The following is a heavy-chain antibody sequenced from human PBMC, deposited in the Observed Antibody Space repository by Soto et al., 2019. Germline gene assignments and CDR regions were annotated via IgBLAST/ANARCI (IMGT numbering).Heavy chain of an antibody. D-gene: IGHD2-2*01. Sequence: GGSLRLSCAASGFTFSSYAMSWVRQAPGKGLEWVSAISDSGGSTYYADSVKGRFTISRDNSKNTLYLQMNSLRAEDTAVYYCAKWLTSRGSPHFDYWGQGTLVTVSS. V-gene: IGHV3-23*01. CDR1: GFTFSSYA. J-gene: IGHJ4*02. CDR3: AKWLTSRGSPHFDY. CDR2: ISDSGGST.